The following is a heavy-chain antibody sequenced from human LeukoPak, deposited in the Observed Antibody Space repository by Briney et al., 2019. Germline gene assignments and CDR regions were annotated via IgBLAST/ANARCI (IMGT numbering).Heavy chain of an antibody. CDR1: GYNFIGYY. J-gene: IGHJ4*02. V-gene: IGHV1-2*06. CDR3: AREDSYGYFDH. Sequence: ASVKVSYKASGYNFIGYYMHWVRQAPGQGLEWMGRLIPNSGDTTYGQKFQGRVAVTRDTSINTVYMELSRLTFDDTAVYYCAREDSYGYFDHWGQGTRVTVSS. D-gene: IGHD5-18*01. CDR2: LIPNSGDT.